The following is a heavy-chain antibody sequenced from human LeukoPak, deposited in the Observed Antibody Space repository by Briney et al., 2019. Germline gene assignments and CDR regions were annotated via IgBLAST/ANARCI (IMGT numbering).Heavy chain of an antibody. D-gene: IGHD1-26*01. CDR2: INHSGST. V-gene: IGHV4-34*01. CDR3: ARGRRSGSYYGPFDY. CDR1: GGSFSGYY. Sequence: PSETLSLTCAVYGGSFSGYYWSWIRQPPGKGLEWIGEINHSGSTNYNPSLKSRVTISVDTSKNQFSLKLSSVTAADTAVYYCARGRRSGSYYGPFDYWGQGTLVTVSS. J-gene: IGHJ4*02.